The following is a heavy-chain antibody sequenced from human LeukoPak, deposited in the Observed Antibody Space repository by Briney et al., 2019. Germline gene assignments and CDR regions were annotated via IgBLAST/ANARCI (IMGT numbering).Heavy chain of an antibody. J-gene: IGHJ4*02. CDR1: GFTFSNAW. Sequence: PGGSLRLSCAASGFTFSNAWMSWVRQAPGKGLEWVGRIKSKTDGGTTDYAAPVKGRFTISRDHSKNTLYLQMNSLKTEDTAVYYCTTAHYYDSSGDVDYWGQGTLVTVSS. CDR2: IKSKTDGGTT. CDR3: TTAHYYDSSGDVDY. D-gene: IGHD3-22*01. V-gene: IGHV3-15*01.